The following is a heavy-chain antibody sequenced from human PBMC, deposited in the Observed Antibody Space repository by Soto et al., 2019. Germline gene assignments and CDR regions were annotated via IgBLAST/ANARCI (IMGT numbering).Heavy chain of an antibody. Sequence: GASVKVSCKASGYMFTKSAMHWVRQAPGQRLEWMGWISGDSGNTKYSPKLQDRVTITRDTSASTAYMELSSLRSEDTALYYCARDGVAAGNINFDYWGQGTLVTVLL. CDR2: ISGDSGNT. CDR1: GYMFTKSA. D-gene: IGHD6-19*01. J-gene: IGHJ4*01. CDR3: ARDGVAAGNINFDY. V-gene: IGHV1-3*01.